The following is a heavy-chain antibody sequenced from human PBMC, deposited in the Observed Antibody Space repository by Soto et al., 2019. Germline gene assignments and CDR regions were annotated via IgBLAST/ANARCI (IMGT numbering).Heavy chain of an antibody. D-gene: IGHD6-19*01. J-gene: IGHJ4*02. V-gene: IGHV4-59*01. CDR1: GGSISGSY. CDR3: ARSVAVPGAHIDY. Sequence: SATLSLTCRVSGGSISGSYWSWIRQSPGKGLEWLGYVYYTGSTNYSPSLRRRVSISVDTSKNEFSLRLSSVTAAATAVYFCARSVAVPGAHIDYWGQGTQVTSPQ. CDR2: VYYTGST.